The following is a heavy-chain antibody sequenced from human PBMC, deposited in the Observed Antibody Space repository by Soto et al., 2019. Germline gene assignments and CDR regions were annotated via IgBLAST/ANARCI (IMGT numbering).Heavy chain of an antibody. J-gene: IGHJ6*01. CDR1: GFTFSSYG. Sequence: QVQLVESGGGVVQPGRSLRLSCAASGFTFSSYGMHWVRQAPGKGLEWVAVISYDGSNKYYADSVKGRFTISRDNSKNTLYLQMNSLRAEDTAVYYCAKDCYDFWSGPTSRGMDVW. D-gene: IGHD3-3*01. V-gene: IGHV3-30*18. CDR3: AKDCYDFWSGPTSRGMDV. CDR2: ISYDGSNK.